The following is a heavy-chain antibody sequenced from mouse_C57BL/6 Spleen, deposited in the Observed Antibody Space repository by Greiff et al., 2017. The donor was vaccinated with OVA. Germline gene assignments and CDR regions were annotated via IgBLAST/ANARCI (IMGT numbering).Heavy chain of an antibody. CDR1: GYTFPDYN. CDR2: INPNNGGT. J-gene: IGHJ4*01. CDR3: AREEIYDRGDYYAMDY. Sequence: EVHLVESGPELVKPGASVKMSCKASGYTFPDYNMHWVKQSHGKSLEWIGYINPNNGGTSYNQKFKGKATLTVNKSSSTAYMELRSLTSEDSAVYYCAREEIYDRGDYYAMDYWGQGTSVTVSS. V-gene: IGHV1-22*01. D-gene: IGHD2-12*01.